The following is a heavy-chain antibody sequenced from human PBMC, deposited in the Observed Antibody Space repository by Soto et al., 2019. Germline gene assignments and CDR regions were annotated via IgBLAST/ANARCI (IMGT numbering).Heavy chain of an antibody. Sequence: QVQLVESGGGVVQPGRSLRLSCAASGFTFSSYGMHWVRQAPGKGLEWVAVISYDGSNKYYADSVKGRFTISRDNSKNSLYLQMNSLRAEDTAVYYCAKRGDSSSLSCWFGPWGQGTLVTVSS. CDR3: AKRGDSSSLSCWFGP. J-gene: IGHJ5*02. D-gene: IGHD6-13*01. V-gene: IGHV3-30*18. CDR2: ISYDGSNK. CDR1: GFTFSSYG.